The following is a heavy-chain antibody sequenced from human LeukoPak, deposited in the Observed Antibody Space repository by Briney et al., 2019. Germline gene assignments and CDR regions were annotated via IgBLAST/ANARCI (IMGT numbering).Heavy chain of an antibody. CDR2: VSQSGST. V-gene: IGHV4-34*01. CDR3: ARGDVLLWFGDETYYGMDV. J-gene: IGHJ6*02. Sequence: PSETLSLTCAVYGGSFSGFYWSWIRQPPGKGLEWIGDVSQSGSTNYNPSLKSRVTISVDTSKNQFSLKLSSVAAADTAVYYCARGDVLLWFGDETYYGMDVWGQGTTVTVSS. CDR1: GGSFSGFY. D-gene: IGHD3-10*01.